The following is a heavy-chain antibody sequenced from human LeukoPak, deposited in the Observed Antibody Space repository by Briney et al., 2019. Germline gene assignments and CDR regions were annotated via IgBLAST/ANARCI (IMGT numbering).Heavy chain of an antibody. J-gene: IGHJ6*03. D-gene: IGHD2-15*01. CDR2: IHYSGST. Sequence: PSETLSLTCTVSGGSISSSSYYWGWIRQPPWKGLEWIGSIHYSGSTNYNPSLKSRVTISVDTSKNQFSLKLSSVTAADTAVYYCARGYCSGGSCYSYYYYNYMDVWGKGTTVTVSS. V-gene: IGHV4-39*07. CDR3: ARGYCSGGSCYSYYYYNYMDV. CDR1: GGSISSSSYY.